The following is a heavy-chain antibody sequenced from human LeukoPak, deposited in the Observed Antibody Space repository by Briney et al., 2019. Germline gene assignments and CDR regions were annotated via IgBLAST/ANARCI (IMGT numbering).Heavy chain of an antibody. Sequence: GGSLRLSCAASGFTFSSYSMNWVRQAPGKGLEWVSSISSSSSYIYYADSVKGRFTISRDNAKNSLYLQMNSLRAEDTAVYYCARAGRGTAMVAVAFYYYMDVWGKGTTVTVSS. V-gene: IGHV3-21*01. D-gene: IGHD5-18*01. CDR1: GFTFSSYS. J-gene: IGHJ6*03. CDR2: ISSSSSYI. CDR3: ARAGRGTAMVAVAFYYYMDV.